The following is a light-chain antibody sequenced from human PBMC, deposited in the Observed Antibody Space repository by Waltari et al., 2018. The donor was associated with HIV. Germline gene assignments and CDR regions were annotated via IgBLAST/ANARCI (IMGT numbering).Light chain of an antibody. CDR2: KDN. CDR3: ATWDDILSGYL. V-gene: IGLV1-47*01. Sequence: QSVPTQPPSASGTPGQRVAISCSGSTSNIGSNFVYWYQQLPGTAPKLLIYKDNQRPSGVPERFSASKSGSSSSLAISGLRSEDEAEYYCATWDDILSGYLFGTGTKVTVL. CDR1: TSNIGSNF. J-gene: IGLJ1*01.